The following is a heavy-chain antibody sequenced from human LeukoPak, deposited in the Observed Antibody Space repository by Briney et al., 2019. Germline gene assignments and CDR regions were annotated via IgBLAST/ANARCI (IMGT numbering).Heavy chain of an antibody. CDR3: ARGRYDYVWGSYRPYYFDY. Sequence: SETLSLTYAVYGGSFSGYYWSWIRQPPGKGLEWIGEINHSGSTNYNPSLKSRVTISVDTSKNQFSLKLSSVTAADTAVYYCARGRYDYVWGSYRPYYFDYWGQGTLVTVSS. V-gene: IGHV4-34*01. D-gene: IGHD3-16*02. J-gene: IGHJ4*02. CDR1: GGSFSGYY. CDR2: INHSGST.